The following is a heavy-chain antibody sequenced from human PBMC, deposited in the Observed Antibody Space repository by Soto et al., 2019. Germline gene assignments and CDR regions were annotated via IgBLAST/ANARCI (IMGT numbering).Heavy chain of an antibody. Sequence: QMQLVQSGPEVKKPGSSVKVSCKASGDSFGSYAVSWVRQAPGQGLEWMGAIIPVFATTNYTQKFQGRVTITADDSTTTAYMELSSLRSDDTAVYYCAREPFGRFDPWGQGTLVTVSS. CDR3: AREPFGRFDP. D-gene: IGHD3-10*01. J-gene: IGHJ5*02. CDR1: GDSFGSYA. CDR2: IIPVFATT. V-gene: IGHV1-69*01.